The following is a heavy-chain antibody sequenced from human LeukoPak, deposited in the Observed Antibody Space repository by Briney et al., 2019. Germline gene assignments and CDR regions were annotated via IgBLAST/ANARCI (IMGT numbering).Heavy chain of an antibody. CDR3: AREGSYYDYVWGSYRYPKTYFDY. Sequence: PSETLSPTCAVYGGSFSGYYWSWIRQPPGKGLEWIGEINHSGSTNYNPPLKSRVTISVDTSKNQFSLKLSSVTAADTAVYYCAREGSYYDYVWGSYRYPKTYFDYWGQGTLVTVSS. CDR2: INHSGST. D-gene: IGHD3-16*02. J-gene: IGHJ4*02. V-gene: IGHV4-34*01. CDR1: GGSFSGYY.